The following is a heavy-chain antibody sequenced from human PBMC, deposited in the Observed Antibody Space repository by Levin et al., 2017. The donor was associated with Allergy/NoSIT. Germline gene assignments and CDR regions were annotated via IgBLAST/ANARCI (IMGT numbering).Heavy chain of an antibody. CDR2: IRSKTYGGTT. V-gene: IGHV3-49*03. J-gene: IGHJ4*02. CDR3: TRDAPYGDYEYEGYFDY. D-gene: IGHD4-17*01. CDR1: GFTFGDYA. Sequence: GGSLRLSCTTSGFTFGDYAVSWTRQAPGKGLEWVGFIRSKTYGGTTEYAASVKGRFTISRDDSKSIAYLQLNSLKTEDTAVYYCTRDAPYGDYEYEGYFDYWGQGTRVTVSS.